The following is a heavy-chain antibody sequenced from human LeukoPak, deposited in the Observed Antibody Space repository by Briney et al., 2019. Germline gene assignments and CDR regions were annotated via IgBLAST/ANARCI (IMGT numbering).Heavy chain of an antibody. CDR2: IFHSGST. J-gene: IGHJ5*02. CDR1: GGSISSYY. V-gene: IGHV4-59*12. Sequence: SETLSLTCTVSGGSISSYYWSWIRQPPGKDLEWIGYIFHSGSTYYNPSLKSRVTISVDRSKNQFSLKLSSVTAADTAVYYCARFSAVVGWFDPWGQGTLVTVSS. D-gene: IGHD2-15*01. CDR3: ARFSAVVGWFDP.